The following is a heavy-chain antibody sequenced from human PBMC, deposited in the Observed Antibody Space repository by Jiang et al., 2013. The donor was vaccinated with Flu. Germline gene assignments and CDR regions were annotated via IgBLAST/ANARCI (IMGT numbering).Heavy chain of an antibody. J-gene: IGHJ4*02. D-gene: IGHD6-19*01. CDR2: IYYNGNT. V-gene: IGHV4-39*01. Sequence: SLTCAVSGVSISSSRYYWAWIRQSPGKGLEWIGKIYYNGNTYYNPSLKSRVSMSMDTSENHFSLSLSSVAAADTAIYYCARQVSDNGWYYFDLWGQGTQVTVSS. CDR3: ARQVSDNGWYYFDL. CDR1: GVSISSSRYY.